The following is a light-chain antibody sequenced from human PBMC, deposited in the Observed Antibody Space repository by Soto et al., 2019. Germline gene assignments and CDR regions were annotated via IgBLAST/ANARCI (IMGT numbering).Light chain of an antibody. CDR1: QSVSSY. V-gene: IGKV3-11*01. J-gene: IGKJ4*01. CDR3: QQRSNWPFT. Sequence: EIVLTQSPATLSLSPGERATLSCRASQSVSSYLAWYQQKPGQAPRLLIYDASHRATGIPARFSGSGSGTDFTLTISSLEPEDVAVYYCQQRSNWPFTFGGGTKVEIK. CDR2: DAS.